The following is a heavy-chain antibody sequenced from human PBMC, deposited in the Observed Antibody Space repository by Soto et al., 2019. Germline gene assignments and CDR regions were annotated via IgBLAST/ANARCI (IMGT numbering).Heavy chain of an antibody. D-gene: IGHD5-18*01. J-gene: IGHJ6*02. CDR3: ARHFPKDTAMVTHYYGMDV. Sequence: SETLSLTCTVSGGSISSSSYYWGWIRQPPGKGLEWIGSIYYSGSTYYNPSLKSRVTISVDTSKNQLSLKLSSVTAADTAVYYCARHFPKDTAMVTHYYGMDVWGQGTTVTVSS. V-gene: IGHV4-39*01. CDR1: GGSISSSSYY. CDR2: IYYSGST.